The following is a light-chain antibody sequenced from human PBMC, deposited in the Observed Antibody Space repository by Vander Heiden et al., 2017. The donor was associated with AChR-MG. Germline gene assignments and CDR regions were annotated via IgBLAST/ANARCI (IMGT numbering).Light chain of an antibody. Sequence: DIQMTQSPDTLSAYVGERVTISCRASQSIRSWLAWYQQNPGKAPKRPIYDASSLETGVPSRFGGSGSGKQFTLTISSLQTDDFATYSCKQYKTYFRTFGQGTKVEIK. CDR2: DAS. CDR1: QSIRSW. CDR3: KQYKTYFRT. J-gene: IGKJ1*01. V-gene: IGKV1-5*01.